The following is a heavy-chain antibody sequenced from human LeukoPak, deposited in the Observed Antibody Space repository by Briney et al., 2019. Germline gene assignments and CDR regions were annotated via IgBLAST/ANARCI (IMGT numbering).Heavy chain of an antibody. D-gene: IGHD5-12*01. CDR1: GYTFTSYG. J-gene: IGHJ4*02. Sequence: GASVKVSCKASGYTFTSYGISWVRQAPGQGLEWMGIINPSGGSTSYAQKFQGRVTMTRDTSTSTVYMELSSLRSEDTAVYYCARVYSGYDSIFDYWGQGTLVTVSS. V-gene: IGHV1-46*01. CDR2: INPSGGST. CDR3: ARVYSGYDSIFDY.